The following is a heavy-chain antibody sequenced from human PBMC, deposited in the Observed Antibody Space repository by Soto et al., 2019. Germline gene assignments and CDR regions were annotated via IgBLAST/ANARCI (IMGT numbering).Heavy chain of an antibody. Sequence: EVQLLESGGGLVQPGGSLRLSCAASGFTFSSYAMSWVRQAPGKGLEWVSAISGSGGSTYYADSVKGRFTISRDNSKNTLYLQMNSLRAEDTAVYYCAKAREWFGELLHSGGGMDVWGQGTTVTVSS. CDR1: GFTFSSYA. D-gene: IGHD3-10*01. V-gene: IGHV3-23*01. J-gene: IGHJ6*02. CDR3: AKAREWFGELLHSGGGMDV. CDR2: ISGSGGST.